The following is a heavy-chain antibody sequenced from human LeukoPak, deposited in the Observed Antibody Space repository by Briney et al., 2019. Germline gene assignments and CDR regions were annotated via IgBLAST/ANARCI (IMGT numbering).Heavy chain of an antibody. CDR2: IYYSGST. V-gene: IGHV4-59*01. J-gene: IGHJ5*02. CDR1: CGYISSYY. Sequence: PSGSLCLTCTVLCGYISSYYCGWIRQPPGKGLEWIWFIYYSGSTNYNPSLKSRVTISVDTSKNQFSLKLISVTAADTAVYFCARAHFSDIVVVPAAVGNNWFAPWGQGTLVTVSS. D-gene: IGHD2-2*01. CDR3: ARAHFSDIVVVPAAVGNNWFAP.